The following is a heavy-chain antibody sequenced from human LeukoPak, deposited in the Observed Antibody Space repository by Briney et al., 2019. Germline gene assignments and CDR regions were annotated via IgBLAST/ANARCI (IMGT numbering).Heavy chain of an antibody. CDR3: ARDILGYCSSTSCSAFDY. Sequence: GGSLRLSWAASGFTVSSNYMSWVRRAPGKGLEWVSVIYSGGSTYYADSVKGRFTISRDNSKNTLYLQMNSLRAEDTAVYYCARDILGYCSSTSCSAFDYWGQGTLVTVSS. CDR1: GFTVSSNY. V-gene: IGHV3-66*01. CDR2: IYSGGST. D-gene: IGHD2-2*01. J-gene: IGHJ4*02.